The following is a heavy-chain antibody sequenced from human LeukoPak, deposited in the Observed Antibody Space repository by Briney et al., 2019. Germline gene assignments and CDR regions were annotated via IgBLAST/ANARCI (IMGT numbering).Heavy chain of an antibody. J-gene: IGHJ4*02. D-gene: IGHD6-19*01. CDR3: AREKCSSGHD. V-gene: IGHV3-64D*09. Sequence: TGGSLRLSCSASGFTFSSYAMHWVRQAPGKGLEYVSAISSNGGSTYYADSVKGRFTISRDNSKNTLYLQMSSLRAEDTAVYYCAREKCSSGHDWGQGTLVTVSS. CDR2: ISSNGGST. CDR1: GFTFSSYA.